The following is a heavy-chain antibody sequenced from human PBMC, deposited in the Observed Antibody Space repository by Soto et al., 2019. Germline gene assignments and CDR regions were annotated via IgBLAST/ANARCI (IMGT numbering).Heavy chain of an antibody. CDR3: ARVYSSVGWFDP. V-gene: IGHV1-46*01. J-gene: IGHJ5*02. D-gene: IGHD6-19*01. CDR1: GYTFTSYY. Sequence: ASVKVSCKASGYTFTSYYMHWVRQAPGQGLEWMGVINPNSGNTSYAQKLQGRVTMTTDTSTSTAYMELRSLRSDDTAVYYCARVYSSVGWFDPWGQGTLVTVSS. CDR2: INPNSGNT.